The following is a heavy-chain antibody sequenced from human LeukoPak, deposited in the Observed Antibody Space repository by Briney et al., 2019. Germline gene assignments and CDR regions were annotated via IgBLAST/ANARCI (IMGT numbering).Heavy chain of an antibody. Sequence: SVKVSCKASGGTFSSYAISWVRQAPGQGLERMGGIIPIFGTANYAQKFQGRVTITADESTSTAYMELSSLRSEDTAVYYCARGAYYDSSGWFDYWGQGTLVTVSS. CDR1: GGTFSSYA. CDR3: ARGAYYDSSGWFDY. V-gene: IGHV1-69*01. J-gene: IGHJ4*02. CDR2: IIPIFGTA. D-gene: IGHD3-22*01.